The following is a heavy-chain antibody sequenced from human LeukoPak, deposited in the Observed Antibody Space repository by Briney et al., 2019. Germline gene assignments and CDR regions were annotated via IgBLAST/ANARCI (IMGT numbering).Heavy chain of an antibody. J-gene: IGHJ6*03. CDR1: GGTINPYY. Sequence: PSETLSLTCAVSGGTINPYYWSWIRQPPGKGLEWIAYIYYTGSTNHNPSLKGRVTISVDTSKNQFSLKLSSVTAADTAVYYCARVLGSSWSHYYYYYMDVWGKGTTVTVSS. CDR3: ARVLGSSWSHYYYYYMDV. V-gene: IGHV4-59*01. D-gene: IGHD6-13*01. CDR2: IYYTGST.